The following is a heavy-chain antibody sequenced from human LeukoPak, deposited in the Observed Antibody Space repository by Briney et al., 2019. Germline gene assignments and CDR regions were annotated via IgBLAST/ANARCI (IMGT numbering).Heavy chain of an antibody. D-gene: IGHD6-13*01. CDR3: ARGIAAAGRGNWFDP. CDR1: GGTFSSYA. Sequence: SVKVSCKASGGTFSSYAISWVRRAPAPRLEWMGGIIPIFGTANYAQKFQGRVTITTDESTSTAYMELSSLRSEDTAVYYCARGIAAAGRGNWFDPWGQGTLVTVSS. J-gene: IGHJ5*02. V-gene: IGHV1-69*05. CDR2: IIPIFGTA.